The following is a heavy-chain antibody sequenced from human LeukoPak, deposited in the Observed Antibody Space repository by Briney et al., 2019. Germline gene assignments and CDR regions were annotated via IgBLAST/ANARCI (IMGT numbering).Heavy chain of an antibody. CDR1: GGSISNYY. J-gene: IGHJ3*02. Sequence: PSETLSLTCTVPGGSISNYYWSWIRQPPGKGLQWIGEIDYSASSTCSTSLKSLVTISVVPSKNQFSLKMTSLTAAVTAVYYCARALVYCSGSSCPEGVFDIWGQGTMVTVSS. CDR3: ARALVYCSGSSCPEGVFDI. V-gene: IGHV4-59*01. D-gene: IGHD2-15*01. CDR2: IDYSASS.